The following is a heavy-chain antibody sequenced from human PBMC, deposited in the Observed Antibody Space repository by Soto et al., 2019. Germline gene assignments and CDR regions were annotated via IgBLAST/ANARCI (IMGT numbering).Heavy chain of an antibody. CDR2: IRRHTSVT. J-gene: IGHJ5*02. D-gene: IGHD3-22*01. Sequence: EVQLVESGGMLVQPGGSLRLYCAAFGLTLSTSSMNWVRQAPGRGLEWISYIRRHTSVTAYADSVKGRCTISRDSDKNLLYLQMDGLRVEETAIYYGGKVSDGGYYTFDRWGQGTLVTVSS. CDR1: GLTLSTSS. V-gene: IGHV3-48*01. CDR3: GKVSDGGYYTFDR.